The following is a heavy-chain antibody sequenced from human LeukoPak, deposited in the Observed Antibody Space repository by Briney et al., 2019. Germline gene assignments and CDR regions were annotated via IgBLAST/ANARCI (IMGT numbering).Heavy chain of an antibody. Sequence: GASVKVSCKASGYTFTSYYMHWVRQAPGQGLEWMGWISAYNGNTNYAQKLQGRVTMTTDTSTSTAYMELRSLRSDDTAVYYCARPYDSSGYFDYWGQGTLVTVSS. J-gene: IGHJ4*02. CDR3: ARPYDSSGYFDY. V-gene: IGHV1-18*04. CDR1: GYTFTSYY. D-gene: IGHD3-22*01. CDR2: ISAYNGNT.